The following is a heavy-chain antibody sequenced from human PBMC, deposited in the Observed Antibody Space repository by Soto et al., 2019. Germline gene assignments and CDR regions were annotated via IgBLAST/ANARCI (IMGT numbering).Heavy chain of an antibody. V-gene: IGHV3-53*01. CDR3: AREEKVIDD. CDR2: IYSGGST. Sequence: VGSVRLSCAASGFTVSSNYMSWVRQGPGRGLEWVSVIYSGGSTYYADSVKGRFTISRDNSKNTRYLQMNILTAEDTAVYYSAREEKVIDDWGQGTQVTVSS. CDR1: GFTVSSNY. J-gene: IGHJ4*02.